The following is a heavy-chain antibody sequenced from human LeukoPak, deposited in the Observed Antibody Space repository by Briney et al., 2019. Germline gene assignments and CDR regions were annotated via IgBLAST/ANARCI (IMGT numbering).Heavy chain of an antibody. CDR3: AKNLYYDILTTWDY. CDR2: VTNSGDIT. J-gene: IGHJ4*02. CDR1: GFTFSGYA. Sequence: GGSLRLSCAASGFTFSGYAMSWVRQAPGKGLEWVSGVTNSGDITYYADSVKGRFTISRDNSKNTLYLQMNSLRADDTAVYYCAKNLYYDILTTWDYWGQGTLVTVSS. V-gene: IGHV3-23*05. D-gene: IGHD3-9*01.